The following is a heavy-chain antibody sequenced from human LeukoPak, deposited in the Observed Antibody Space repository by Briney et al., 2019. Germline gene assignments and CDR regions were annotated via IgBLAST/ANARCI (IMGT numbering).Heavy chain of an antibody. J-gene: IGHJ4*02. CDR3: ARGDRIVVVPVDY. V-gene: IGHV3-48*01. CDR1: GFTFSNYS. CDR2: ISSSSSTI. D-gene: IGHD2-2*01. Sequence: SGGSLRLSCAASGFTFSNYSMNWVRQAPGKGLEWVSYISSSSSTIYYADSVKGRFTISRDNAKNSLYLQMNSLRAEDTAVYYCARGDRIVVVPVDYWGQGTLVTVSS.